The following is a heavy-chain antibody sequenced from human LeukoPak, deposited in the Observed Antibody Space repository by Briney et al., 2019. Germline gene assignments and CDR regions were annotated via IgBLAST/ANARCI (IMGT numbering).Heavy chain of an antibody. V-gene: IGHV3-11*04. CDR1: GFTLSDYY. J-gene: IGHJ4*02. D-gene: IGHD3-10*01. Sequence: GGSLRLSCAASGFTLSDYYMSWIRQAPGKGLEWVSYISSSGSTIYYADSVKGRFTISRDNAKNSLYLQMNSLRAEDTAVYYCARDDYYGSGSYIDYWGQGTLVTVSS. CDR3: ARDDYYGSGSYIDY. CDR2: ISSSGSTI.